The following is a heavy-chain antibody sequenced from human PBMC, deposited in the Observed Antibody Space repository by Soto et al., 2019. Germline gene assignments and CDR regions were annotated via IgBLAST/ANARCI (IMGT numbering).Heavy chain of an antibody. CDR1: GSPISSYY. D-gene: IGHD3-22*01. Sequence: SETLSLTCNVSGSPISSYYWSWIRQPPGKGLEWIGYIYYSGSTNYNPSLKSRVTISVDTSKNQFSLKLSSVTAADTAVYYCARERKNYYDSSGYDYWGQGTLVTVSS. J-gene: IGHJ4*02. CDR2: IYYSGST. CDR3: ARERKNYYDSSGYDY. V-gene: IGHV4-59*01.